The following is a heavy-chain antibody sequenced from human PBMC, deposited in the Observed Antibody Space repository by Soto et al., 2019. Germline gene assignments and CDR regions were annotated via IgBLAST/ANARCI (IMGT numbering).Heavy chain of an antibody. V-gene: IGHV2-5*02. D-gene: IGHD2-2*01. CDR1: GFSLSTSGVG. J-gene: IGHJ6*02. Sequence: QITLKESGPTLVKPTQTLTLTCTFSGFSLSTSGVGVGWIRQPPGKALEWLALIYWDDDKRYSPSLKSRLTITKDTSKNQVVLTMTNMDPVDTATYYCAHSQGVNQLYYYYGMDVWGQGTTVTVSS. CDR2: IYWDDDK. CDR3: AHSQGVNQLYYYYGMDV.